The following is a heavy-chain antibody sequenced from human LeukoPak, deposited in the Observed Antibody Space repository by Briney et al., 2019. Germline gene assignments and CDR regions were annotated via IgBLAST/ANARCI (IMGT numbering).Heavy chain of an antibody. V-gene: IGHV1-18*01. D-gene: IGHD3-3*01. CDR1: GYTFSSYG. Sequence: ASVKVSCKDSGYTFSSYGISWVLQALGEGLEWMGWISAYNGNTNDAQKLQGRVTMTTDTSTSTAYMELRSLRSDDTAVYYCARYFFFRDCWSGQTPWGQGTLVTVSS. CDR2: ISAYNGNT. CDR3: ARYFFFRDCWSGQTP. J-gene: IGHJ4*02.